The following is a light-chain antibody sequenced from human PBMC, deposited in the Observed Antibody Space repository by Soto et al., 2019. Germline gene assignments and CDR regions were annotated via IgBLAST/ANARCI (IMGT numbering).Light chain of an antibody. Sequence: DIVMTQSPLSLPVTPGEPASISCRSSQSLLHSNGYNYLDWYLQKPGQSPQLLIYLGSNRASGVPDWFSGSGSGTDFTLKISRVEAEDVGVYYCMQALQTPWTFGQGTKVEI. J-gene: IGKJ1*01. V-gene: IGKV2-28*01. CDR1: QSLLHSNGYNY. CDR3: MQALQTPWT. CDR2: LGS.